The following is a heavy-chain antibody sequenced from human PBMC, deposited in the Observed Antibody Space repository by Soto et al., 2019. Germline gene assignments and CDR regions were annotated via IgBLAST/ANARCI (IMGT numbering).Heavy chain of an antibody. CDR2: IIPIFGTA. D-gene: IGHD3-22*01. Sequence: QVQLVQSGAEVKKPGSSVKVSCKASGGTFSSYAFSWVRQAPGQGLEWMGGIIPIFGTANYAQKFQGRVTITADKSTSTAYMELSSLRSEDTAVYYCARAFSPSTTKVVINLYYYYYGMDVWGQGTTVTVSS. CDR1: GGTFSSYA. J-gene: IGHJ6*02. V-gene: IGHV1-69*06. CDR3: ARAFSPSTTKVVINLYYYYYGMDV.